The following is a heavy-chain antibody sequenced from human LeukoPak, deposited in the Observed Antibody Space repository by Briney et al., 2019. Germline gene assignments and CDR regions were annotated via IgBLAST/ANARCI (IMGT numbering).Heavy chain of an antibody. CDR1: GGSISSSSYY. J-gene: IGHJ4*02. Sequence: SETLSLTCTVSGGSISSSSYYWGWIRQPPGKGLEWIGSIYYSGSTYYNPSLKSRVTISVDTSKNQFSLKLSSVTAADTAVYYCARRGRGIQPFDYWSQGTLVTVSS. CDR2: IYYSGST. D-gene: IGHD5-18*01. V-gene: IGHV4-39*01. CDR3: ARRGRGIQPFDY.